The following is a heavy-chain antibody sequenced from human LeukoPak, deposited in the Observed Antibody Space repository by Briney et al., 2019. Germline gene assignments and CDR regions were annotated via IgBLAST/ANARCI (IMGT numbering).Heavy chain of an antibody. V-gene: IGHV4-30-4*08. D-gene: IGHD1-26*01. Sequence: SSETLSLTCTVSGGSISSASYYWGWVRQPPGKGLEWIGYIYYSGSTYYNPSLKSRVTISVDTSKDQFSLKLSSVTAADTAVYYCARARVGATDLYWFDPWGQGTLVTVSS. J-gene: IGHJ5*02. CDR2: IYYSGST. CDR3: ARARVGATDLYWFDP. CDR1: GGSISSASYY.